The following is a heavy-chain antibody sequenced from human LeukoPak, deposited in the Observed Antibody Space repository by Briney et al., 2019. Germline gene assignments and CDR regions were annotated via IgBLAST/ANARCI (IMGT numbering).Heavy chain of an antibody. CDR3: AKDPFTFDGDYGDT. J-gene: IGHJ4*02. CDR2: ISKSDDRT. Sequence: GGSPRLSCVASGFTLSGYDMKWVRQAPGKGLEWVSSISKSDDRTYYADSVKGRFTISRDKSKSTVYLQMSSLRVDDTAVYYCAKDPFTFDGDYGDTWGQGTLVTVS. CDR1: GFTLSGYD. V-gene: IGHV3-23*01. D-gene: IGHD4-17*01.